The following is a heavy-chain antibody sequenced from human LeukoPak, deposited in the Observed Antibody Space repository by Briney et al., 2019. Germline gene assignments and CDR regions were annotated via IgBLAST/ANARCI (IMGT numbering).Heavy chain of an antibody. CDR3: ARGGGGSSGWYVTYYFDY. Sequence: PGGSLRLSCAASGFTFSNAWMSWVRQAPGKGLEWIGEINHSGSTNYNPSLKSRVTISVDTSKNQFSLKLSSVTAADTAVYYCARGGGGSSGWYVTYYFDYWGQGTLVTVSS. J-gene: IGHJ4*02. CDR1: GFTFSNAW. V-gene: IGHV4-34*01. CDR2: INHSGST. D-gene: IGHD6-19*01.